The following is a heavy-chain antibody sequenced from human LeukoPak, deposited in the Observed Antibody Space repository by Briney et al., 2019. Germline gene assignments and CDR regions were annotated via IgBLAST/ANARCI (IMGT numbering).Heavy chain of an antibody. D-gene: IGHD3-16*01. V-gene: IGHV3-74*01. J-gene: IGHJ4*02. Sequence: GGSLRLSCAASGFAFDDYTMHWVRQAPGKGLVWVSRINSDGSSTSYADSVKGRFTISRDNAKNTLYLQMNGLRAEDTAVYYCARATSGIMITFGGSTIDYWGQGTLVTVSS. CDR2: INSDGSST. CDR1: GFAFDDYT. CDR3: ARATSGIMITFGGSTIDY.